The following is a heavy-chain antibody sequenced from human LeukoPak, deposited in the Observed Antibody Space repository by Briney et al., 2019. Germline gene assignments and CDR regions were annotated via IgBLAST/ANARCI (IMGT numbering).Heavy chain of an antibody. J-gene: IGHJ6*03. V-gene: IGHV1-2*02. Sequence: ASVKVSCKASGYTFTGYYMHWVRQAPGQGREWIGWINPNSVGTNYAQKFQGRVTMTRDTSISTAYMELSRLRSDDTAVYYCARGRGSGSHYYYYYMDVWGKGTTVTVSS. D-gene: IGHD1-26*01. CDR1: GYTFTGYY. CDR3: ARGRGSGSHYYYYYMDV. CDR2: INPNSVGT.